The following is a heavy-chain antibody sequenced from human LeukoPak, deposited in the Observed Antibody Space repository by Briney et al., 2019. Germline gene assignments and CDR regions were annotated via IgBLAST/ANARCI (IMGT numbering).Heavy chain of an antibody. CDR1: GGSFNGYY. CDR2: VSHSGGT. Sequence: SETLSLTCAVFGGSFNGYYWSWIRQAPGKGLEWIGDVSHSGGTNYSPSLRSRVTISVDTSKNQFYLNLTSVTAADTGLYFCVRRRFSIYWPVWGQGTTVIVSS. D-gene: IGHD5-12*01. J-gene: IGHJ6*02. V-gene: IGHV4-34*01. CDR3: VRRRFSIYWPV.